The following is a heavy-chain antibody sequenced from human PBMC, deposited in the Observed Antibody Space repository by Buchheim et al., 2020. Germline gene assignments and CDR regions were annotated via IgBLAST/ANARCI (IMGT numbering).Heavy chain of an antibody. D-gene: IGHD4-23*01. CDR1: GFTFSSYG. Sequence: QVQLVESGGGVVQPGRSLRLSCAASGFTFSSYGMHWVRQAPGKGLEWVAVISYDGSNKYYADSVKGRFTISRDNSKNTLYLQMNSLRAEDTAVYYCAKASDYGGNSGTDYWGQGTL. CDR3: AKASDYGGNSGTDY. CDR2: ISYDGSNK. J-gene: IGHJ4*02. V-gene: IGHV3-30*18.